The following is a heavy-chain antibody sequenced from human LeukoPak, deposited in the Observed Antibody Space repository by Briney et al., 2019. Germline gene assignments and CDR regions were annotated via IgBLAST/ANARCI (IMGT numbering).Heavy chain of an antibody. CDR2: ISSSSSYI. V-gene: IGHV3-21*01. CDR3: ARMYSGWVRFFDY. CDR1: GFTFSSYS. Sequence: GGSLRLSCAASGFTFSSYSMNWVRQAPGKGLEWVSSISSSSSYIYYADSVKGRFTISRDNSKNTLYLQMNSLRAEDTAVYYCARMYSGWVRFFDYWGQGTLVTVSS. D-gene: IGHD5-12*01. J-gene: IGHJ4*02.